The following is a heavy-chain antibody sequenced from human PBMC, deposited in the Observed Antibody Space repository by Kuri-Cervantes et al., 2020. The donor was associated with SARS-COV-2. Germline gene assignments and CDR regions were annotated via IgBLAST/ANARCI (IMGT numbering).Heavy chain of an antibody. CDR2: ISAYNGNT. CDR3: ARVDYWWVPAAISPAHFDY. Sequence: ASVKVSYKASGYTFTSYAMNWVRQAPGQGLEWMGWISAYNGNTNYAQKLQGRVTMTTDTSTSTAYMELRSLRSDDTAVYYCARVDYWWVPAAISPAHFDYWGQGTLVTVSS. D-gene: IGHD2-2*02. CDR1: GYTFTSYA. J-gene: IGHJ4*02. V-gene: IGHV1-18*01.